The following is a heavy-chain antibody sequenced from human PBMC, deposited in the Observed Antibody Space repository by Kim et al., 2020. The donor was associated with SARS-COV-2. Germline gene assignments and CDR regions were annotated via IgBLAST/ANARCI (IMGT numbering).Heavy chain of an antibody. D-gene: IGHD6-13*01. CDR2: ISSSSSYI. CDR3: ARVKELVDDY. V-gene: IGHV3-21*01. CDR1: GFTFSSNS. J-gene: IGHJ4*02. Sequence: GGSLRLSCAASGFTFSSNSMNWVRQAPGKGLEWVSPISSSSSYIYYADSVKGRFTISRDNAKNSLYLQMNSLRAEDTAVYYCARVKELVDDYWGQGTLVTVSS.